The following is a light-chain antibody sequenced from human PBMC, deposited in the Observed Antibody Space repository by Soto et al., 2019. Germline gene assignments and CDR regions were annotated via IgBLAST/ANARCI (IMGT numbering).Light chain of an antibody. J-gene: IGKJ1*01. CDR1: QSVSSN. Sequence: EIVMTQSPATLSVSPGERATLSCRASQSVSSNLAWYHQKPGQAPRLLIYGASTRATGIPARFSGSGSGTEFTLTISSLQSEDFAVYYCQQYNNSFGQGTKVDIK. V-gene: IGKV3-15*01. CDR3: QQYNNS. CDR2: GAS.